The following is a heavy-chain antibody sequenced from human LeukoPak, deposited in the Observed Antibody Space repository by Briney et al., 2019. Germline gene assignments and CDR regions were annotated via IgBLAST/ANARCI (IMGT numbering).Heavy chain of an antibody. CDR3: ARVVVVPAAMLNYYYYYGMDV. Sequence: GGSLRLSCAASGFTFSSYNMNWVRHAPGRGLEWVSYITSSSSTIYYAVSVKGRFTISRDNAKNSLYLQMNSLRDEDTAVYYCARVVVVPAAMLNYYYYYGMDVWGQGTTVTVSS. D-gene: IGHD2-2*01. CDR2: ITSSSSTI. V-gene: IGHV3-48*02. J-gene: IGHJ6*02. CDR1: GFTFSSYN.